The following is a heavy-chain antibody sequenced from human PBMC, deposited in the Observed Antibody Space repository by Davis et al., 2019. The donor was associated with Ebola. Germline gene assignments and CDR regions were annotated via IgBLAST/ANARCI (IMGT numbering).Heavy chain of an antibody. V-gene: IGHV3-48*02. CDR2: ISSSSSTI. CDR1: GFTFSSYS. CDR3: ARDTEYSFVYYYGMDV. J-gene: IGHJ6*02. D-gene: IGHD6-6*01. Sequence: PGGSLRLSCAASGFTFSSYSMNWVRQAPGKGLEWVSYISSSSSTIYYADSVKGRFTISRDNAKNSLYLQMNSLRDEDTAVYYCARDTEYSFVYYYGMDVWGQGTTVTVSS.